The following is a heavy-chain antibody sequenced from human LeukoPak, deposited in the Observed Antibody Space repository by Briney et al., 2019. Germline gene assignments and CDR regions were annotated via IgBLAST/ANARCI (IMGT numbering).Heavy chain of an antibody. D-gene: IGHD3-10*01. V-gene: IGHV3-7*03. CDR1: GFTFSSHW. J-gene: IGHJ5*02. CDR3: AKRSLWFGELSWFDP. CDR2: IKQDGGEK. Sequence: GGSLRLSCAASGFTFSSHWMSWVRQAPGKGLEWVANIKQDGGEKYYVDSVKGRFTISRDNAKNSLYLQMNSLRAEDTAVYYCAKRSLWFGELSWFDPWGQGTLVTVSS.